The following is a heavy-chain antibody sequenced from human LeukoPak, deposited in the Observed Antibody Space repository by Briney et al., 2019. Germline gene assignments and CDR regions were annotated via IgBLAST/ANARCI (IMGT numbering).Heavy chain of an antibody. J-gene: IGHJ4*02. V-gene: IGHV3-23*01. Sequence: GSLRLSCVVSGITLSNYGMSWVRQAPGKGLEWVSGISGGGGGTNYADSVKGRFTVSRDNSRNTMYLQMNSLRAEDTAVYFSAKRGVEIRGLLVIGYHKETSYFDHWGQGVLVTVSS. CDR3: AKRGVEIRGLLVIGYHKETSYFDH. CDR2: ISGGGGGT. CDR1: GITLSNYG. D-gene: IGHD3-10*01.